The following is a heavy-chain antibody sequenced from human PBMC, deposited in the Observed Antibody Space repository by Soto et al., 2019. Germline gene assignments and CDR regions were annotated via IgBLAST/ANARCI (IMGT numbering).Heavy chain of an antibody. CDR3: GKERRGSGWFVCDY. CDR1: GFPFSRYA. Sequence: GGTLRLSCSASGFPFSRYAMSRLRQAPGKGLERVSAISGSGNDASYAASVRGRFTISRDNARDRLYLQMNSLRADDTAVYYCGKERRGSGWFVCDYWGQGELVTVSS. J-gene: IGHJ4*02. CDR2: ISGSGNDA. V-gene: IGHV3-23*01. D-gene: IGHD6-19*01.